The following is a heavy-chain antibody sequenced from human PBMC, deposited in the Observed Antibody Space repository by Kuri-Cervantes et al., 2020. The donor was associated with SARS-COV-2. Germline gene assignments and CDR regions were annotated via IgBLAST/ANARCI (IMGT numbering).Heavy chain of an antibody. CDR3: ARGPGNWGGFDY. V-gene: IGHV4-34*01. D-gene: IGHD7-27*01. J-gene: IGHJ4*02. CDR2: INHSGST. Sequence: ESLKISCAVYGGSLSGYYWSWIRQPPGKGLEWIGEINHSGSTNYNPSLKSRVTISVDTSKNRFSLKLSSVTAADTAVYYCARGPGNWGGFDYWGQGTLVTVSS. CDR1: GGSLSGYY.